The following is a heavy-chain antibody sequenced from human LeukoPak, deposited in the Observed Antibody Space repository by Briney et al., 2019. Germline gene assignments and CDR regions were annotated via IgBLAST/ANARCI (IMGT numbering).Heavy chain of an antibody. V-gene: IGHV3-23*01. D-gene: IGHD3-3*01. CDR2: VSGSGGST. J-gene: IGHJ3*02. Sequence: PGGSLRLSCAASGFTFSNYDMSWVRQAPGKGLEWVSAVSGSGGSTDYADSVKGRFSVSRDNSKNTLYLQMNSLRAEDTAVYYCAREKKTEWTTGAFDMWGQGTMVIVSS. CDR1: GFTFSNYD. CDR3: AREKKTEWTTGAFDM.